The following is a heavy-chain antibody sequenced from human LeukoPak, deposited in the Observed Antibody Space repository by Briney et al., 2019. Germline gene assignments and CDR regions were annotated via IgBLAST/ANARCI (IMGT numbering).Heavy chain of an antibody. D-gene: IGHD6-13*01. Sequence: SETLSLTCTVSGVSISSSNSYWGWIRQPPGKGLEWIGSIYYSGSTYYNPSLKSRVTISVDTSKNQFSLKLSSVTAAGTAVYYCARIKAAGFDYFDYWGQGTLVTVSS. V-gene: IGHV4-39*07. J-gene: IGHJ4*02. CDR1: GVSISSSNSY. CDR3: ARIKAAGFDYFDY. CDR2: IYYSGST.